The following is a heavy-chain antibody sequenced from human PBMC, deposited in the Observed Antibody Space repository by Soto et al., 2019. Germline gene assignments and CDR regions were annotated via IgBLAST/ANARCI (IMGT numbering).Heavy chain of an antibody. CDR3: AQALGAAVAGPGRFDL. CDR2: ITPMFGTA. V-gene: IGHV1-69*12. J-gene: IGHJ2*01. D-gene: IGHD6-19*01. CDR1: GGTFSRYA. Sequence: QVQLVQSGAEVKKPGSSVKVSCKASGGTFSRYAISWVRQAPGQGLEWMGGITPMFGTANYAQKFQGRVTITADEYTTTVNMELGRLRSAETAVYYCAQALGAAVAGPGRFDLWGRGTLVIVSS.